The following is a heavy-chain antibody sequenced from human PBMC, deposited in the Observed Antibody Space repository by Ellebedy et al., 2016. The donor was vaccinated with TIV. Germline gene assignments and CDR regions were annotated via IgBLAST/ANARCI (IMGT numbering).Heavy chain of an antibody. CDR2: IKQDGSET. V-gene: IGHV3-7*01. J-gene: IGHJ4*02. CDR1: GFTFSNYW. CDR3: AKLGGVLSWYADY. Sequence: PSETLSLTCAASGFTFSNYWMSWVRQAPGKGLGWVANIKQDGSETYYVDSVKGRFTISRDNAKNSLYLQMNSLRTDDTAVYYCAKLGGVLSWYADYWGLGTLVTVSS. D-gene: IGHD6-13*01.